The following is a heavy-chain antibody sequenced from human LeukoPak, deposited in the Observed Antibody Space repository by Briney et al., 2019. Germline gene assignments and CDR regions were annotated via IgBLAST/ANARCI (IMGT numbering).Heavy chain of an antibody. J-gene: IGHJ4*02. CDR3: AREGYCASSICHFDY. D-gene: IGHD2-2*01. V-gene: IGHV3-21*01. Sequence: GGSLRLSCAASGFTFSTYSMNWVRQAPGKGLEWVSSIIYSSNYIYYADSVKGRFTISRDDAKNSLYLQMNSLRAEDTAVYYCAREGYCASSICHFDYWGQGALVTVSS. CDR2: IIYSSNYI. CDR1: GFTFSTYS.